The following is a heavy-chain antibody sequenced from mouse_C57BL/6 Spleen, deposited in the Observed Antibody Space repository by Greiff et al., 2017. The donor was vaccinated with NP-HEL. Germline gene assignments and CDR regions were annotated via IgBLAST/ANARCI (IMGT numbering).Heavy chain of an antibody. CDR2: ISSGSSTI. CDR3: ARARGYPNYFDY. J-gene: IGHJ2*01. CDR1: GFTFSDYG. V-gene: IGHV5-17*01. Sequence: EVQRVESGGGLVKPGGSLKLSCAASGFTFSDYGMHWVRQAPEKGLEWVAYISSGSSTIYYADTVKGRFTISRDNAKNTLILHMTSLRSEDTAMYYCARARGYPNYFDYWGQGTTLTVSS. D-gene: IGHD2-2*01.